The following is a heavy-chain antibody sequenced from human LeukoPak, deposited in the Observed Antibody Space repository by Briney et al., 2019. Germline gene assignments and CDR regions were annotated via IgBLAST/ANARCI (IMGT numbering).Heavy chain of an antibody. V-gene: IGHV3-66*01. CDR1: GFTVSSNY. Sequence: GGSLRLSCAASGFTVSSNYMSWVRQAPGKGLEWVSAISGSGGSTYYADSVKGRFTISRDNSKNTLYLQMNSLRAEDTAVYYCARGFYDSSGYYYRGAFDIWGQGTMVTVSS. J-gene: IGHJ3*02. D-gene: IGHD3-22*01. CDR2: ISGSGGST. CDR3: ARGFYDSSGYYYRGAFDI.